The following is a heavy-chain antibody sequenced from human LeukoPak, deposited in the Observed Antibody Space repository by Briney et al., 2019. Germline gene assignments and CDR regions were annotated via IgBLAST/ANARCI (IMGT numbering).Heavy chain of an antibody. D-gene: IGHD3-22*01. CDR1: GFTVSANY. Sequence: GGSLRLSCEVSGFTVSANYMSWVRQAPGKGLEWVSVIYSGGTTYYAESVEGRFNISRDNSKNTLYLQMNSLRAEDTAVYYCARCQYYFDSSGYYFDYWGQGTLVTVSS. J-gene: IGHJ4*02. V-gene: IGHV3-66*01. CDR2: IYSGGTT. CDR3: ARCQYYFDSSGYYFDY.